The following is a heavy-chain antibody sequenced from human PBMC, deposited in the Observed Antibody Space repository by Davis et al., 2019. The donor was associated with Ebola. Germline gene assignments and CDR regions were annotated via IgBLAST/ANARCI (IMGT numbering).Heavy chain of an antibody. D-gene: IGHD6-13*01. J-gene: IGHJ4*02. V-gene: IGHV5-51*01. CDR3: ARLGSSTWYIHFDY. Sequence: GESLKISCKGSGYTFTSYWIAWVRQVPGKGLEWMGSIYPGDSETRYSPSLQGQVTVSADKSISTAYLQWNSLKASDTAMYYCARLGSSTWYIHFDYWGQGALVTVSS. CDR1: GYTFTSYW. CDR2: IYPGDSET.